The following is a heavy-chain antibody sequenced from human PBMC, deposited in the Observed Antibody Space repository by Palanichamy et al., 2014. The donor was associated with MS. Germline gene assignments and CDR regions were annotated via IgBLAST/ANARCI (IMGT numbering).Heavy chain of an antibody. D-gene: IGHD3-10*01. CDR2: IHYSGST. Sequence: QVQLQESGPGLVKPSQTLSLICTVSGGSIDSGNSYWTWIRQHPVKGLEWIGYIHYSGSTYYNPSLKSRLTISLVTSQNQISLRLRSVTAADTAVYYCAKNRGGSGSFLFKVNTFLGMDVWGPGTTVTVSS. J-gene: IGHJ6*02. V-gene: IGHV4-31*03. CDR1: GGSIDSGNSY. CDR3: AKNRGGSGSFLFKVNTFLGMDV.